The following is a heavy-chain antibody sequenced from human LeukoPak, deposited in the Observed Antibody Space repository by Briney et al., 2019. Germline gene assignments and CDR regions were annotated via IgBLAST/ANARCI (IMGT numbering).Heavy chain of an antibody. CDR1: GSTFSSYW. Sequence: GGSLRLSCAASGSTFSSYWMSWVRQAPEKGLEWVAKIKPDGSEIYHVDSVQGRFTISRDNAKNSLYLQMNSLRAEDTAVYYCATSRFYLESWGLGTLVTVSS. V-gene: IGHV3-7*01. CDR3: ATSRFYLES. CDR2: IKPDGSEI. J-gene: IGHJ4*02.